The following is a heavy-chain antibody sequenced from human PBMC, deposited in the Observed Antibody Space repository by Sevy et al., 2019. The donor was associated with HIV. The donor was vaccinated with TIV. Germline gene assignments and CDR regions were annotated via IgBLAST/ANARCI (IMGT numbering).Heavy chain of an antibody. CDR2: IISDGSST. CDR3: VRQRGDNVVLPDVLPDYGMDV. V-gene: IGHV3-74*01. Sequence: GGSLRLSCGASGFTLSSYWMHWVRQAPGKGLVWVSRIISDGSSTSYADFVKGRFNISRDNAKNTLYLQMNSLRAEDTVEYYCVRQRGDNVVLPDVLPDYGMDVWGQGTTVTVSS. J-gene: IGHJ6*02. D-gene: IGHD2-2*01. CDR1: GFTLSSYW.